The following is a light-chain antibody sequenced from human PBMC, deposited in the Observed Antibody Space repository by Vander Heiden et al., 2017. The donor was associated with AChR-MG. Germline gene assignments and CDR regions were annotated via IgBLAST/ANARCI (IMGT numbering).Light chain of an antibody. J-gene: IGKJ1*01. V-gene: IGKV1-12*01. CDR2: DTS. CDR3: QQGNSFPRT. CDR1: QRINYR. Sequence: DIQMTQSPSSVSASVGDRVTITCRASQRINYRLGWYQQRPGKAPNLLIYDTSTLQRGVPSRFSGTRSGTNFTLTISPLQPEDFATYYCQQGNSFPRTFGQGTKVEV.